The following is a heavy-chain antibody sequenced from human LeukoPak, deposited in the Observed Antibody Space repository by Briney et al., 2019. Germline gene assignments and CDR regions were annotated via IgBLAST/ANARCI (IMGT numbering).Heavy chain of an antibody. CDR1: GFTFNSYA. D-gene: IGHD6-19*01. Sequence: GGSLRLSCAASGFTFNSYAMSWVHQAPGKGLEWVSAMSAGGGSTYYAESVKGRFTISRDNSKNTLYLQMNSLRAEDTAVYYCAKDRGAYSSGWNDAFDMWGQGTMVTVSS. CDR2: MSAGGGST. CDR3: AKDRGAYSSGWNDAFDM. J-gene: IGHJ3*02. V-gene: IGHV3-23*01.